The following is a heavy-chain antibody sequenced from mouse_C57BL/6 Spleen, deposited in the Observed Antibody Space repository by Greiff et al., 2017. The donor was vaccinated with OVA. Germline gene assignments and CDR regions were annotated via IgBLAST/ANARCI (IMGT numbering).Heavy chain of an antibody. CDR1: GYAFSSSW. V-gene: IGHV1-82*01. CDR3: ARSGGNYGYVDV. CDR2: IYPGDGDT. D-gene: IGHD2-1*01. Sequence: VKLMESGPELVKPGASVKISCKASGYAFSSSWMNWVKQRPGKGLEWIGRIYPGDGDTNYNGKFKGKATLTADKSSSTAYMQLSSLTSEDSAVYFCARSGGNYGYVDVWGTGTTVTVSS. J-gene: IGHJ1*03.